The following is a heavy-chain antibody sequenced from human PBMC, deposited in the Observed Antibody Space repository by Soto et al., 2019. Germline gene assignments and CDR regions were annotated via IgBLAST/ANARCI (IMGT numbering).Heavy chain of an antibody. CDR2: IYWDDDK. CDR3: VHSRCGGDCLRSYSSHYYYGMDV. J-gene: IGHJ6*02. CDR1: GFSLNTGGLG. Sequence: QITLKESGPTLVKPTQTLTLTRTVSGFSLNTGGLGVGWIRQPPGKALEWLALIYWDDDKRYSPSLKNRLGISKDTSNNLVVFTMTNMDPVDTATYYCVHSRCGGDCLRSYSSHYYYGMDVWGQGTTVTVSS. V-gene: IGHV2-5*02. D-gene: IGHD2-21*02.